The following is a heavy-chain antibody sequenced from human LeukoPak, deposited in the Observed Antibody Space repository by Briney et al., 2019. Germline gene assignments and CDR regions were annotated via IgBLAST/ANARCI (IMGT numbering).Heavy chain of an antibody. V-gene: IGHV4-59*01. D-gene: IGHD4-17*01. Sequence: PSETLSLTCTVSGGSISNYYWSWIRQPPGKGLEWIGYIYHSGNTDYNPSLKSRVTISVDTSKNQFSLKLNSVTAADTAVYYCARGIGVTTTRPYWYFDLWGRGTLVTVSS. J-gene: IGHJ2*01. CDR3: ARGIGVTTTRPYWYFDL. CDR1: GGSISNYY. CDR2: IYHSGNT.